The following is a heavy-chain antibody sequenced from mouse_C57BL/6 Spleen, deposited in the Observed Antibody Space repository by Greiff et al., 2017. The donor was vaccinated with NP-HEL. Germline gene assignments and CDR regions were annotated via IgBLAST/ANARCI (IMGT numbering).Heavy chain of an antibody. V-gene: IGHV1-82*01. CDR2: IYPGDGDT. CDR3: ARGGGSKGYFDY. J-gene: IGHJ2*01. Sequence: VKLQESGPELVKPGASVKISCKASGYAFSSSWMNWVKQRPGKGLEWIGRIYPGDGDTNYNGKFKGKATLTADKSSSTAYMQLSSLTSEDSAVYFCARGGGSKGYFDYWGQGTTLTVSS. D-gene: IGHD1-3*01. CDR1: GYAFSSSW.